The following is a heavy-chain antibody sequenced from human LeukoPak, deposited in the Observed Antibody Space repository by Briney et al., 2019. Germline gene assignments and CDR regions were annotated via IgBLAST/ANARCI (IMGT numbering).Heavy chain of an antibody. D-gene: IGHD5-12*01. J-gene: IGHJ4*02. CDR3: ARGGLYGYDVFDY. CDR1: GFTFSSYE. V-gene: IGHV3-48*03. CDR2: ISGSGRTM. Sequence: HSGGSLRLSCAASGFTFSSYEMNWVRQAPGKGLEWVSYISGSGRTMSYADSVKGRFTISRDNAKNSLYLQMNSPRVEDTAVYHCARGGLYGYDVFDYWGQGTLVTVSS.